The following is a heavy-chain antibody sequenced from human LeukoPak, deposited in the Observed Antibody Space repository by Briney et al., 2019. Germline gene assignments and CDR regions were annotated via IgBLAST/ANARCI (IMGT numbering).Heavy chain of an antibody. V-gene: IGHV3-7*01. J-gene: IGHJ4*02. CDR3: ARGRSATDC. CDR1: GFTFSSYS. Sequence: PGGSLRLSCAASGFTFSSYSMSWVRQAPGRGLEWVSNIKQDGSEKYYVDSVKGRFAISRDNAKNSLYLQMNSLRAEDTAVYYCARGRSATDCWGEGTLVADCS. CDR2: IKQDGSEK.